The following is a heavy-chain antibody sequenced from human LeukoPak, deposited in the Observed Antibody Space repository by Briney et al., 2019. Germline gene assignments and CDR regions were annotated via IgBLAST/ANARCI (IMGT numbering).Heavy chain of an antibody. CDR2: INPNSGGT. J-gene: IGHJ4*02. CDR3: ARDMRLYGGAKGVLGY. CDR1: GYTFTGYY. Sequence: ASVKVSCKASGYTFTGYYMHWVRQAPGQGLEWMGWINPNSGGTNYAQKFQGRVTMTRDTSTSTVYMELSSLRSEDTAVYYCARDMRLYGGAKGVLGYWGQGPLVTVSS. V-gene: IGHV1-2*02. D-gene: IGHD4-23*01.